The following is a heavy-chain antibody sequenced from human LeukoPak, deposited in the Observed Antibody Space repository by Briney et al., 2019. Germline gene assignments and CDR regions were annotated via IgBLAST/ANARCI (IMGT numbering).Heavy chain of an antibody. CDR1: GGSISSYY. CDR3: ARADTQGLRYFGSRVGYYYMDV. CDR2: IYYSGST. J-gene: IGHJ6*03. V-gene: IGHV4-59*01. D-gene: IGHD3-9*01. Sequence: NASETLSLTCTVSGGSISSYYWSWIRQPPGKGLEWIGYIYYSGSTNYNPSLKSRVTISVDTSKNQFSLKLSSVTAADTAVYYCARADTQGLRYFGSRVGYYYMDVWGKGTTVTVSS.